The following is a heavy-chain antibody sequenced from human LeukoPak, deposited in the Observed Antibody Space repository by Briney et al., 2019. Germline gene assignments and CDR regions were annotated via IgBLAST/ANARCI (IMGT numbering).Heavy chain of an antibody. J-gene: IGHJ6*03. Sequence: SETLSLTCTVSGGSIRSYYWSWMRQPPGKGLEWIGHIYYSGSTNYSPSLKSRVTMSVDTSKNQFSLKLSSVSAADTAVYYCASSYYDVLTGSTLEMDVWGKGTTVTDSS. CDR1: GGSIRSYY. D-gene: IGHD3-9*01. CDR3: ASSYYDVLTGSTLEMDV. V-gene: IGHV4-59*01. CDR2: IYYSGST.